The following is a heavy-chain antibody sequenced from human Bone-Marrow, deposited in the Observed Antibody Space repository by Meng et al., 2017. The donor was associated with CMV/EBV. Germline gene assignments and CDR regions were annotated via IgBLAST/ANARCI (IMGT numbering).Heavy chain of an antibody. Sequence: ASVKVSCKASGYTFTSYDINWVRQATGQGLEWVGWMNPNSGNTGYAQKFQGRVTMTRNTSISTAYMELSSLRSEDTAVYYCARGCGSTSCYIRRYYDFWSGYYSGGYYYYGMDVWGQGTTVTVSS. CDR2: MNPNSGNT. D-gene: IGHD3-3*01. V-gene: IGHV1-8*01. J-gene: IGHJ6*02. CDR3: ARGCGSTSCYIRRYYDFWSGYYSGGYYYYGMDV. CDR1: GYTFTSYD.